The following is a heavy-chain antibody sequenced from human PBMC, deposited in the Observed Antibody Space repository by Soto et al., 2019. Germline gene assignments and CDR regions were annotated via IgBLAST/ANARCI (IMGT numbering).Heavy chain of an antibody. CDR1: GFTFSSYA. Sequence: GESLRLACEASGFTFSSYAMRWDRQAPGKGLEWVSAISGSGGSTYYADAVKGRFTISRDNSKNTLYLQMNSLRAEDTAVYYCAKDPEGKLLFLEWPEYYFDYWGQGT. CDR2: ISGSGGST. CDR3: AKDPEGKLLFLEWPEYYFDY. J-gene: IGHJ4*02. D-gene: IGHD3-3*01. V-gene: IGHV3-23*01.